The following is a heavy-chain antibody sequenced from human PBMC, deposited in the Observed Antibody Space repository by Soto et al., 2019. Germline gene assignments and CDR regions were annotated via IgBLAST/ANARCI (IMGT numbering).Heavy chain of an antibody. V-gene: IGHV3-48*04. CDR3: AREIGHYYDSSGRGDY. CDR1: GFTFSSYS. D-gene: IGHD3-22*01. J-gene: IGHJ4*02. CDR2: ISSSGSTI. Sequence: EVQLVESGGGLVQPGGSLRLSCAASGFTFSSYSMNWVRQAPGKGLEWVSYISSSGSTIYYADSVKGRFTISRDNAKNSLYLQMNSLRAEDTAVYYCAREIGHYYDSSGRGDYWGQGTLVTVSS.